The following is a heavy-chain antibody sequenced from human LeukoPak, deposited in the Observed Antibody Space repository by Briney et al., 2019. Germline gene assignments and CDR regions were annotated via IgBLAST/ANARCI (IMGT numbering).Heavy chain of an antibody. Sequence: GRSLRLSCAASGFTFSSYGMHWVRQAPGKGLEWVAVISYDGSNKYYADSVKGRFTISRDNSKNTLYLQMNSLRAEDTAVYYCASGRHSSRWYLEFGYWGQGTLVTASS. CDR2: ISYDGSNK. D-gene: IGHD6-13*01. J-gene: IGHJ4*02. CDR1: GFTFSSYG. CDR3: ASGRHSSRWYLEFGY. V-gene: IGHV3-30*03.